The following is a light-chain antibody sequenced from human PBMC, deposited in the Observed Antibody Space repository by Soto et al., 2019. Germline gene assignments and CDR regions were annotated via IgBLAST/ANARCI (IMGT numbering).Light chain of an antibody. CDR3: SSYTTAGTYV. J-gene: IGLJ1*01. CDR1: STDIGTYNY. V-gene: IGLV2-14*01. CDR2: HVS. Sequence: QSVLTQPASVSGSPGQSITISCIGTSTDIGTYNYVAWYQQHPAKTPKLIIYHVSYRPSGGSNRFSGSKSANTASLTISGLQAEDEADYYCSSYTTAGTYVFGPGTKVTVL.